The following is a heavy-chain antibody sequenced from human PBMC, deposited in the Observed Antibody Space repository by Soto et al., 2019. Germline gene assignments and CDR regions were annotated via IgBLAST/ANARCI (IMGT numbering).Heavy chain of an antibody. D-gene: IGHD2-2*01. CDR2: ISGSGGST. J-gene: IGHJ6*02. Sequence: PGGSLRLSCAASGFTVSSNYMSWVRQAPGKGLEWVSTISGSGGSTYYADSVKGRFTISRDNSKNTLYLQMNSLRAEDTAVYYCAKGHKLSTSCYGLCYYYYYDMDVWGQGTTVTVSS. V-gene: IGHV3-23*01. CDR1: GFTVSSNY. CDR3: AKGHKLSTSCYGLCYYYYYDMDV.